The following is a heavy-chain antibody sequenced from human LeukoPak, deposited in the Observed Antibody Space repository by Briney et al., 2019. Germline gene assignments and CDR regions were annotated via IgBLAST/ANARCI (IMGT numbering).Heavy chain of an antibody. V-gene: IGHV1-8*01. CDR3: ARGLGHRIAARPRPGHNYMDV. J-gene: IGHJ6*03. CDR2: MNPNSGNT. D-gene: IGHD6-6*01. CDR1: GYIFTSYD. Sequence: PGASVKVSCKASGYIFTSYDINWVRQATGQGLEWMGWMNPNSGNTGYAQKFQGRVTITRNTSISTAYMELSSLRSEDTAVYYCARGLGHRIAARPRPGHNYMDVWGKGTTVTVSS.